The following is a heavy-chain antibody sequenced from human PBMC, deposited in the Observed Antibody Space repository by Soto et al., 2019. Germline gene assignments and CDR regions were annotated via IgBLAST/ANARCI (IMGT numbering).Heavy chain of an antibody. CDR2: IYYSGST. CDR3: ARGIEGWYQGRYYYGMDV. CDR1: GGSVSSGSYY. Sequence: QVQLQESGPGMVKPSETLSLTCTVSGGSVSSGSYYWSWIRQPPGKGLEWIGYIYYSGSTNYNPSLESRVTISVDTSKNQFSRTLSSVTAADTAVYYCARGIEGWYQGRYYYGMDVWGQGTTVTVSS. V-gene: IGHV4-61*01. D-gene: IGHD6-19*01. J-gene: IGHJ6*02.